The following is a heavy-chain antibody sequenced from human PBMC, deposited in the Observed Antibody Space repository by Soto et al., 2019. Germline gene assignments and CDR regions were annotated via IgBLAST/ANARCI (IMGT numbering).Heavy chain of an antibody. CDR3: ARTRAATDSLYWFDP. CDR1: GGTFSSYP. V-gene: IGHV1-69*02. J-gene: IGHJ5*02. D-gene: IGHD2-21*01. Sequence: QVQLVQSGAEVKKPGSSVKVSCKASGGTFSSYPISWVRQAPGQGLEWMGRIIPILNIANYAQKFQGRVTLTADKSTNTAYMELCSLRSEDTPVYYCARTRAATDSLYWFDPWGQGTRVTVSS. CDR2: IIPILNIA.